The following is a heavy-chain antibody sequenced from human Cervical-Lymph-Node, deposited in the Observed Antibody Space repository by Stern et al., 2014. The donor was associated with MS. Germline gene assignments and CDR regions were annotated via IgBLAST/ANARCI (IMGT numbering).Heavy chain of an antibody. J-gene: IGHJ4*02. D-gene: IGHD5-18*01. CDR2: INPSGGST. CDR3: ARDQDTAMVSRYFDY. V-gene: IGHV1-46*01. Sequence: VQLEESGAEVKKPGASVKVSCKASGYTFTSYYMHWVRQAPGQGLEWMGIINPSGGSTSYAQKFQGRVTMTRDTSTSTVYMELSSLRSEDTAVYYCARDQDTAMVSRYFDYWGQGTLVTVSS. CDR1: GYTFTSYY.